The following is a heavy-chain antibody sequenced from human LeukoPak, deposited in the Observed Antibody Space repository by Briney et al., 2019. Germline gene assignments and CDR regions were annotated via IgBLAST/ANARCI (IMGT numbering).Heavy chain of an antibody. J-gene: IGHJ4*01. CDR2: ISWHSGSI. CDR1: GFTFDDYA. V-gene: IGHV3-9*01. Sequence: GGSLRLSCAASGFTFDDYAMHWARQAPGKGLEWVSGISWHSGSISYADSVKGRFTISRDNAKNTLYLQMNSLIAEGTALYYCPKEIWQEYSSGGSDCWGAGILVTASS. D-gene: IGHD6-19*01. CDR3: PKEIWQEYSSGGSDC.